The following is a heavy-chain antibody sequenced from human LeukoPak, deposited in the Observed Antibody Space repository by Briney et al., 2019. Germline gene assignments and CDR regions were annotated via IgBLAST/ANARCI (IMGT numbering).Heavy chain of an antibody. CDR2: ITSSSSYI. CDR3: ARGPDGFFDY. V-gene: IGHV3-21*01. J-gene: IGHJ4*02. CDR1: GFTLSIYT. D-gene: IGHD5-24*01. Sequence: PGGSLRLSCAPSGFTLSIYTISWLRQAPGKGLEWVSSITSSSSYIYYADSLKGRFTISRDNAKNSLYLQMNNLRDEDAAVYYCARGPDGFFDYWGQGTLVTVSS.